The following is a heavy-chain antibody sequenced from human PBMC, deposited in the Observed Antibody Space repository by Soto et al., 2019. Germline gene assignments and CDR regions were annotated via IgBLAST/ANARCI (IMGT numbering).Heavy chain of an antibody. Sequence: SETLSLTCTVSGGSISSGDYYWSWIRQPPGKGLEWIGYIYYSGSTYYNPSLKSRVTISVDTSKNQFSLKLSSVTAADTAVYYCASHSWSNWFDPWGQGTLVTVSS. D-gene: IGHD6-13*01. J-gene: IGHJ5*02. V-gene: IGHV4-30-4*01. CDR2: IYYSGST. CDR3: ASHSWSNWFDP. CDR1: GGSISSGDYY.